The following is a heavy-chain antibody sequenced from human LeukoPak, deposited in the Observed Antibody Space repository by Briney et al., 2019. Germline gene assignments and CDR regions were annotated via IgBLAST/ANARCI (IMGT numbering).Heavy chain of an antibody. CDR2: TYYTRST. CDR3: ARVRYSDVLTGYYGDGYFDY. CDR1: GGSISSYY. V-gene: IGHV4-59*01. Sequence: SETLSLTCTVSGGSISSYYWSWIRQPPGKGLEGMGYTYYTRSTHYNPSLKSRVTISVDTSKNQFSLKLSSVTAADAAVYYCARVRYSDVLTGYYGDGYFDYWGQGTLVTVSS. D-gene: IGHD3-9*01. J-gene: IGHJ4*02.